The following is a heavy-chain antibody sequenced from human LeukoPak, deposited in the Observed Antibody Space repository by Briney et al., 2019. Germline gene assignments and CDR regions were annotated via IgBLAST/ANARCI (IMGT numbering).Heavy chain of an antibody. CDR3: ASLAGSGKYYYYMDV. CDR1: GGSISSSSHY. D-gene: IGHD3-10*01. J-gene: IGHJ6*03. Sequence: PSETLSLTCTVSGGSISSSSHYWGWIRRPPGKGLEWIESIYYTGSGSTYYNPSLKSRVTVSVDTSKNQFSLKMSSVTAADTAVYYCASLAGSGKYYYYMDVWGKGTTVTVS. CDR2: IYYTGSGST. V-gene: IGHV4-39*01.